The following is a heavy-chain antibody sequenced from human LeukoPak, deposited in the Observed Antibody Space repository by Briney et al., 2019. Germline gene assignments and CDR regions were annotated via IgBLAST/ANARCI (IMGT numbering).Heavy chain of an antibody. CDR1: GYTFTSYD. D-gene: IGHD3-22*01. Sequence: ASVKVSCKASGYTFTSYDINWVRQATGQGLEWMGWMNPNSGNTGYAQKFQGRVTMTRDTSISTAYMELSSLRSEDTAVYYCARDHLAAYDSSGHDAFDIWGQGTMVTVSS. CDR3: ARDHLAAYDSSGHDAFDI. CDR2: MNPNSGNT. J-gene: IGHJ3*02. V-gene: IGHV1-8*01.